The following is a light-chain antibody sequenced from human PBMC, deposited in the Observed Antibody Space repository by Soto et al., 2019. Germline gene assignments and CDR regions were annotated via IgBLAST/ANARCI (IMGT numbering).Light chain of an antibody. CDR3: QQYDTFSWT. CDR1: QVISTS. Sequence: DIQLTQSPSFLSPSIGESVTITCRASQVISTSLAWYQVKPGKAPKLLIYAASTLESGVPSRFSATVSGTEFSLTITSLQPEDFATYYCQQYDTFSWTFGQGTKVEIK. V-gene: IGKV1-9*01. CDR2: AAS. J-gene: IGKJ1*01.